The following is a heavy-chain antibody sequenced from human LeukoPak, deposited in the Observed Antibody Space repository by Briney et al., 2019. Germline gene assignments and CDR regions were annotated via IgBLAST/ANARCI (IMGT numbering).Heavy chain of an antibody. Sequence: PGGSLRLSCAASGFTFSSYWMSWVRQAPGKGLEWVAIIKQDGSEKYYVDSVKGRFTISRDNAKNSLYLQMNSLRAEDTAVYYCARSAVAGRYYFDYWGQGTLVTVSS. V-gene: IGHV3-7*01. D-gene: IGHD6-19*01. J-gene: IGHJ4*02. CDR3: ARSAVAGRYYFDY. CDR1: GFTFSSYW. CDR2: IKQDGSEK.